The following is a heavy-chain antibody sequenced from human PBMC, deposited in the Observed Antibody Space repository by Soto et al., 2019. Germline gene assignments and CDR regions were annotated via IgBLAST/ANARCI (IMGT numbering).Heavy chain of an antibody. CDR3: AGVSRGEWKDDYLDY. Sequence: EVQLVESGGGLVQPGGSLRLSCAATGFTFSDHYMDWVRQAPGKGLQWVGRARNKANSHTTEYAASAKGRFTISRDDSQSALYLQMNSLNTDDTAVYYCAGVSRGEWKDDYLDYWGQGILVTVSS. J-gene: IGHJ4*02. CDR1: GFTFSDHY. CDR2: ARNKANSHTT. V-gene: IGHV3-72*01. D-gene: IGHD3-10*01.